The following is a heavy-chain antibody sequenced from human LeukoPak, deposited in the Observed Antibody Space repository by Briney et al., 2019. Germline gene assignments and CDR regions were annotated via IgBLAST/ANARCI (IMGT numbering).Heavy chain of an antibody. CDR1: GGSISISSYY. CDR2: IYYSGST. D-gene: IGHD1-26*01. J-gene: IGHJ4*02. V-gene: IGHV4-39*01. Sequence: SETLSLICTVSGGSISISSYYLGWIRQPPGKGLQGIGSIYYSGSTYYNPSLKSRVTISVDTSKNQFSLKLSCVTAADTAVYYCARGEVRWEPSGIDYWGQGTLVTVSS. CDR3: ARGEVRWEPSGIDY.